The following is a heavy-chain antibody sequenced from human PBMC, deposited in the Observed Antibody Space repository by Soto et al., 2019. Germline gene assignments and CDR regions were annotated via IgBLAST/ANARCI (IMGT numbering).Heavy chain of an antibody. D-gene: IGHD3-16*02. CDR1: GGTFSSYA. J-gene: IGHJ4*02. Sequence: QVQLVQSGAEVKKPGSSVKVSCTASGGTFSSYAISWVRQAPGQGLEWMGGIIPIFGTANYAQKFQGRVTITADESTSTAYMELSSLRSEDTAVYYCARYDYVWGSYRYGQHLDYWGQGTLVTVSS. V-gene: IGHV1-69*01. CDR3: ARYDYVWGSYRYGQHLDY. CDR2: IIPIFGTA.